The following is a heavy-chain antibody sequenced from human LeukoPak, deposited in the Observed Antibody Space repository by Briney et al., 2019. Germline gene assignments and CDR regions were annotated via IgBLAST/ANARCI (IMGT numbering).Heavy chain of an antibody. J-gene: IGHJ4*02. Sequence: GGSLRLSCAASGFTFSSYGMHWVRQAPGKGLEWVAVISYDGSNKYYADSVKGRFTISRDNGKSSLYLQMSSLRVEDTAVYYCTRRPYSSSWYYFDYWGQGTLVTVSS. CDR3: TRRPYSSSWYYFDY. CDR2: ISYDGSNK. CDR1: GFTFSSYG. V-gene: IGHV3-30*03. D-gene: IGHD6-13*01.